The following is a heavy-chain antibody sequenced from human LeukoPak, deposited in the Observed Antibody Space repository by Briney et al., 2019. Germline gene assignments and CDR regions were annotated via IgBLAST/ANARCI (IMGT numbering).Heavy chain of an antibody. D-gene: IGHD3-16*01. J-gene: IGHJ5*02. CDR2: INGYNTNP. CDR1: GYTFTKYG. V-gene: IGHV1-18*01. Sequence: ASVKVSCKASGYTFTKYGMSWVRQAPGQGLEYMGWINGYNTNPHYAPKFQGRVTMTTDTPTSTAYMELWGLTSDDTAVYYCARVGRDCAYTRCTWKDWLDPWGQGTLVTVSS. CDR3: ARVGRDCAYTRCTWKDWLDP.